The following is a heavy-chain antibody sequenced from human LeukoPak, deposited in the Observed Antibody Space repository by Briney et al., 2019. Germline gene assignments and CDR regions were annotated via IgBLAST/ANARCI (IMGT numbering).Heavy chain of an antibody. CDR1: GGTFSSYA. J-gene: IGHJ3*01. V-gene: IGHV1-69*04. CDR2: IIPILGIA. CDR3: AKDPNGDFIGAFDF. D-gene: IGHD4-17*01. Sequence: SVKVSCKASGGTFSSYAISWVRQAPGQGLEWMGRIIPILGIANYAQKFQGRVTITADKSTSTAYMELSSLRADDTAVYYCAKDPNGDFIGAFDFWGQGTMVTVSS.